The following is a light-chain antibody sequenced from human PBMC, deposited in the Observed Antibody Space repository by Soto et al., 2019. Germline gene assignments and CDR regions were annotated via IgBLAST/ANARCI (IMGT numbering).Light chain of an antibody. CDR2: GAS. Sequence: EIQMTQSPSSVSASVGDRVTITCRASQGISTWLAWYQQKEGKAPNXLIYGASNLHSGVPSRFSGSGSGTNFTITIGSLQPEDGETYDGQQANSFPITFGQGTRLEI. CDR3: QQANSFPIT. V-gene: IGKV1-12*01. CDR1: QGISTW. J-gene: IGKJ5*01.